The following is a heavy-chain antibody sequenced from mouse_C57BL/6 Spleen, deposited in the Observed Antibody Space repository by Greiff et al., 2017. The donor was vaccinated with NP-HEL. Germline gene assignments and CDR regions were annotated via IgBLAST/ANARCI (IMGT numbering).Heavy chain of an antibody. D-gene: IGHD1-1*01. Sequence: EVKLQESGAELVRPGASVKLSCTASGFNINDDYMHWVKQRPEQGLEWIGWIDPENGDTEYASKFPGKATITADTSSNTAYLQLSSLTSEDSAVYYWTTRELSRPYFDYWGQGTTLTVSS. CDR2: IDPENGDT. V-gene: IGHV14-4*01. CDR1: GFNINDDY. J-gene: IGHJ2*01. CDR3: TTRELSRPYFDY.